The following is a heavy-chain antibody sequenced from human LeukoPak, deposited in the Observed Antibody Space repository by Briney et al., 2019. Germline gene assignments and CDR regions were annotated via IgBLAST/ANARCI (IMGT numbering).Heavy chain of an antibody. CDR1: GGSISSYY. CDR3: ARATGFGAFDI. V-gene: IGHV4-59*01. Sequence: KPSEILSLTCTVSGGSISSYYWSWIRQPPGKGLEWIGYIYYSGSTNYNPSLKSRVTISVDTSKNQFSLKLSSVTAADTAVYYCARATGFGAFDIWGQGTMVTVSS. D-gene: IGHD3-10*01. CDR2: IYYSGST. J-gene: IGHJ3*02.